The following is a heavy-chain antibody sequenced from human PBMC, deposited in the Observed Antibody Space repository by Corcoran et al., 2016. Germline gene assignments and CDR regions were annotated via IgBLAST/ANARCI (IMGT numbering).Heavy chain of an antibody. V-gene: IGHV1-46*01. Sequence: QVQLVQSGAEVKKPGASVKVSCKASGYTFTSYYMHWVRQAPGQGLEWMGIINPSGGSTSYAPKFQGRVTMTRDTSTSTVYMELSSLRSEDTAVYYCAGVGGGDSSSWSYYFDYWGQGTLVTVSS. D-gene: IGHD6-13*01. J-gene: IGHJ4*02. CDR3: AGVGGGDSSSWSYYFDY. CDR2: INPSGGST. CDR1: GYTFTSYY.